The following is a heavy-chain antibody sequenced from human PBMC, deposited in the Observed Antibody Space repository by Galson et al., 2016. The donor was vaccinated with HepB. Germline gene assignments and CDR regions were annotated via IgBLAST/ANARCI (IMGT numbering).Heavy chain of an antibody. Sequence: SVKVSCKASGYTFTSYNVHWVRQAPGQGLEWMGIINPSGGSTSYAQKFQGRVTMTRDTPTSTVYMELSSLRFEDTAVYYCAIGVYGDYGTVGDDYWGQGTLVTVSS. V-gene: IGHV1-46*01. D-gene: IGHD4-17*01. CDR3: AIGVYGDYGTVGDDY. CDR1: GYTFTSYN. J-gene: IGHJ4*02. CDR2: INPSGGST.